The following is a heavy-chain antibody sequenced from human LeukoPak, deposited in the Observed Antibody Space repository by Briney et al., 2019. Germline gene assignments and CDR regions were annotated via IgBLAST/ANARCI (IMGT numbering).Heavy chain of an antibody. V-gene: IGHV3-23*01. CDR1: GFTFSSYA. D-gene: IGHD6-19*01. Sequence: QAGGCLRLACAAAGFTFSSYAMSWVRQAPGRGLEWVSAITGSGGSAYYADSVKGRCTISRDKSKTTLYLQMNSLRAEDTAVYYCAKGRLALVAGTSFDYWGQGTLVTVSS. J-gene: IGHJ4*02. CDR2: ITGSGGSA. CDR3: AKGRLALVAGTSFDY.